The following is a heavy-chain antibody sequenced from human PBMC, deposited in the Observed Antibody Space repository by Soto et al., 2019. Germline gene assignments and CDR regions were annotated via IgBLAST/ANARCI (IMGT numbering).Heavy chain of an antibody. CDR3: AAVQGGGATFHF. J-gene: IGHJ4*02. CDR2: IVVGSGRT. D-gene: IGHD1-26*01. CDR1: GFTFINSA. V-gene: IGHV1-58*02. Sequence: QMQLAQSGPEVQKPGTSVKVSCKASGFTFINSAIQWVRQARGQRLEWIGWIVVGSGRTDYAQKFQERLTITRDMSTSTAYMELSSLRLEDTAVYYCAAVQGGGATFHFWGQGSLVTVSS.